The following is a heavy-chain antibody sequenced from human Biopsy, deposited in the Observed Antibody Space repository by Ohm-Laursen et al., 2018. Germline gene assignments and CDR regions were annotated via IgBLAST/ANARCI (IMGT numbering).Heavy chain of an antibody. V-gene: IGHV4-59*07. CDR2: LFYSGNTNSNPT. CDR3: ARLFRLDDYWNDDPPDGFDV. Sequence: SDTLSLTCNITGDSISNYYWSWIRQSPGKGLEWIGYLFYSGNTNSNPTNYSPSLESRVSMSVDTSKNQFSLQLTSVTAADTAMFFCARLFRLDDYWNDDPPDGFDVWGQGTMVTVSS. D-gene: IGHD3-3*01. CDR1: GDSISNYY. J-gene: IGHJ3*01.